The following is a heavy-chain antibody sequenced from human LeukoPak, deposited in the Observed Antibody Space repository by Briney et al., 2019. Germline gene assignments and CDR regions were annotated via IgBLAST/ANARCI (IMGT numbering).Heavy chain of an antibody. D-gene: IGHD6-19*01. V-gene: IGHV1-24*01. Sequence: ASVKVSCKVSGYTLTELSMHWVRQAPGKGLEWMGGFDPEDGETIYAQKFQGRVTMTEDTSTDTAYMELSSLRSEDTAVYYCVRGMAVAGIYLYWGQGTLVTVSS. J-gene: IGHJ4*01. CDR2: FDPEDGET. CDR3: VRGMAVAGIYLY. CDR1: GYTLTELS.